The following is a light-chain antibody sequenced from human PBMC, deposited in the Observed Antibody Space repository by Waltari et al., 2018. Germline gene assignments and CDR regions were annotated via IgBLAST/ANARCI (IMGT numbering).Light chain of an antibody. CDR2: LEDSGNY. Sequence: QPVLTQSSSTSASLGSSVKLTCTLASGHSTYILAWHQHQAGKAPRYLMKLEDSGNYNKGSGVPDRFSGSSSGADRYLAIFNLQSEDEADYYCETWDSNTRVFGGGTKLTVL. J-gene: IGLJ3*02. CDR1: SGHSTYI. CDR3: ETWDSNTRV. V-gene: IGLV4-60*03.